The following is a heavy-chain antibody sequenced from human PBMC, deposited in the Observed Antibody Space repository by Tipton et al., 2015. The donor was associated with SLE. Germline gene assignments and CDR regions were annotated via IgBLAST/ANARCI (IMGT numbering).Heavy chain of an antibody. D-gene: IGHD2-15*01. V-gene: IGHV1-69*01. CDR2: IIPIFGTA. CDR1: GGTFSSYA. CDR3: AREGGLGYCTGNSCPRWFDP. J-gene: IGHJ5*02. Sequence: QVQLVQSGAEVKKPGSSVKVSCKASGGTFSSYAITWVRQAPGQGLEWMGGIIPIFGTANYAQKFQGRVTITTDESTSTAYMELSSLRSEDTAVYYCAREGGLGYCTGNSCPRWFDPWGQGTLVTVSS.